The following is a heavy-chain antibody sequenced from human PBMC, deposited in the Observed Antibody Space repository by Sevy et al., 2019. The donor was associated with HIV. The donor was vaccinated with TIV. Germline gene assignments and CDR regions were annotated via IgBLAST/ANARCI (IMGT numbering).Heavy chain of an antibody. CDR3: ARGGKYPGY. D-gene: IGHD1-26*01. J-gene: IGHJ4*02. CDR2: IKGDGSEK. CDR1: GFIFSTYW. Sequence: GGSLRLSCAASGFIFSTYWMSWVRQAPGKGLEWVANIKGDGSEKCYVVSVKGRFTISRDNAKNSLYLQMSSLRAEDTAVYYCARGGKYPGYWGQGTLVTVSS. V-gene: IGHV3-7*01.